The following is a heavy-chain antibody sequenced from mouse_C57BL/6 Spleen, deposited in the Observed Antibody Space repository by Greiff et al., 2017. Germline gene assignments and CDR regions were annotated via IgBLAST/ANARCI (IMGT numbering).Heavy chain of an antibody. CDR1: RYPFTIYF. D-gene: IGHD2-4*01. Sequence: LHLPVPALLPPFPSVPLPRTSSRYPFTIYFITFVNHSPGQCLELIGDIYPGSGSTNYNEKFKSKATLTVDTSSSTAYMQLSSLTSEDSAVYYCARWDDYDGYNYAMDYWGQGTSVTVSS. CDR2: IYPGSGST. CDR3: ARWDDYDGYNYAMDY. J-gene: IGHJ4*01. V-gene: IGHV1-55*01.